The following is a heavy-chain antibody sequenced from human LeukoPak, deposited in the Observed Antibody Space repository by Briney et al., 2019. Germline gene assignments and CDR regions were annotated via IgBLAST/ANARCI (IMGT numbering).Heavy chain of an antibody. D-gene: IGHD2-2*01. J-gene: IGHJ4*02. CDR3: ARDRTPGMLDY. CDR1: GFTLSNAW. CDR2: ISGSGGST. V-gene: IGHV3-21*01. Sequence: GGSLRLSCAASGFTLSNAWMSWVRQAPGKGLEWVSAISGSGGSTYYADSVKGRFTISRDNAKNSLYLQMNSLRAEDTAVYYCARDRTPGMLDYWGQGTLVTVSS.